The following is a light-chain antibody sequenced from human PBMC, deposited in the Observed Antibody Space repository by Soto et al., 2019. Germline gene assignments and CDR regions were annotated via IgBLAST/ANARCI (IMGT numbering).Light chain of an antibody. V-gene: IGKV3-20*01. CDR2: AAS. Sequence: EIVLTQSPGTLSLSPGERATLSCRASQSISSTYLAWYRQKSGQAPRLLIYAASSRATAIPDMFSGSGSGTDFTLTISRLEPEDFAVYYCQQYFASSWTFGQGTRVEI. CDR3: QQYFASSWT. J-gene: IGKJ1*01. CDR1: QSISSTY.